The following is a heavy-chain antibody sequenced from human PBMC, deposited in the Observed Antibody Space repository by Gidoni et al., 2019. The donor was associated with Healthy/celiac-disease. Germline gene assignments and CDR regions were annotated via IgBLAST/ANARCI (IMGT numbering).Heavy chain of an antibody. D-gene: IGHD6-13*01. Sequence: EVPLVETGGGLIQPGGSLRLSCAASGFTVSSNYMSWVRQAPGKGLEWVSVIYSGGSTYYADSVKGRFTISRDNSKNTLYLQMNSLRAEDTAVYYCARDRIAAAGADYYYGMDVWGQGTTVTVSS. J-gene: IGHJ6*02. CDR1: GFTVSSNY. CDR2: IYSGGST. V-gene: IGHV3-53*02. CDR3: ARDRIAAAGADYYYGMDV.